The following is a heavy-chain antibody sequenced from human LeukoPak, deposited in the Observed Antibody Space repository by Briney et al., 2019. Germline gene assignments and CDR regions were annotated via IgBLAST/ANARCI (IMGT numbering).Heavy chain of an antibody. V-gene: IGHV1-69*05. CDR1: GGTFSSYA. J-gene: IGHJ3*02. CDR3: AREGRAGMIVGAISAAFDI. Sequence: SVKVSCKASGGTFSSYAISWVRQAPGQGLEWMGRIIPIFGTANYAQKFQGRVTITTDESTSTAYMELSSLRSEDTAVYYCAREGRAGMIVGAISAAFDIWGQGTMVAVSS. CDR2: IIPIFGTA. D-gene: IGHD1-26*01.